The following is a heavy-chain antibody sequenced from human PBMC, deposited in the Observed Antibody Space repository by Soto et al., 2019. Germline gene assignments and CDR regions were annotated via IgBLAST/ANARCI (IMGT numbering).Heavy chain of an antibody. D-gene: IGHD6-6*01. CDR1: GFTFSSHV. V-gene: IGHV3-23*01. Sequence: EVQLLESGGGLVQPGGSLRLSCAASGFTFSSHVMNWVRQAPGKGLEWVSVISGSGGSAYYADSVKGRFTISRDNSKNKLYLQMNSLRAEDTAVYYCAKWKDISSSVRSWFDPWGQGTLVTVSS. CDR2: ISGSGGSA. CDR3: AKWKDISSSVRSWFDP. J-gene: IGHJ5*02.